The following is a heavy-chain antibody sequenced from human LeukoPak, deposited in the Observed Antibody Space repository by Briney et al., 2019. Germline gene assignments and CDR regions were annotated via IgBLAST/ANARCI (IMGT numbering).Heavy chain of an antibody. CDR1: GFTFNYAW. Sequence: GGSLRLSCAAPGFTFNYAWMSWVRQVPGKGLEWVGQTVSEIDGGTTDYAAPVKGRFTISRDDSKSTLYLQMNSLKIEDTAVYYCTTDEDWNYARKDVWGQGATVIVSS. J-gene: IGHJ6*02. V-gene: IGHV3-15*04. CDR2: TVSEIDGGTT. D-gene: IGHD1-7*01. CDR3: TTDEDWNYARKDV.